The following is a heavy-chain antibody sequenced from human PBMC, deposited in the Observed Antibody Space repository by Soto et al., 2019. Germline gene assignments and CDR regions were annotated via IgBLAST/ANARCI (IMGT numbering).Heavy chain of an antibody. CDR1: GGSISSYY. Sequence: SETLSLTCTVSGGSISSYYWSWIRQPPGKGLEWIGYIYYSGSTNYNPSLKSRVTISVDTSKNQFSLKLSSVTAADTAVYYCGRGGGYYYDSSGYFDPFDYWGQGTLVTVSS. D-gene: IGHD3-22*01. V-gene: IGHV4-59*01. J-gene: IGHJ4*02. CDR3: GRGGGYYYDSSGYFDPFDY. CDR2: IYYSGST.